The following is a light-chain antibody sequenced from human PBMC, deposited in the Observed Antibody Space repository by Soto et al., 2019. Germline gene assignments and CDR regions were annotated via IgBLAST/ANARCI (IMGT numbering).Light chain of an antibody. J-gene: IGKJ4*01. CDR1: QPISSW. Sequence: IQVTQSPSSVSASVGDRVTITCRASQPISSWLAWYQQKPGQPPNLLIYSASTLRSGVPSRFSGRESGTLFTLTITNLQPEDFATYYCQQASSFPLTFGGGTKVEVK. CDR2: SAS. V-gene: IGKV1-12*01. CDR3: QQASSFPLT.